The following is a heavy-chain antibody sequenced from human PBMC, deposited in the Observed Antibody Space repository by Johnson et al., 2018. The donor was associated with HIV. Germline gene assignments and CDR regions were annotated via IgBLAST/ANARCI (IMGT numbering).Heavy chain of an antibody. CDR1: GFSFSGYG. J-gene: IGHJ3*02. V-gene: IGHV3-30*19. CDR2: LSYDGSNK. D-gene: IGHD3-22*01. Sequence: QVQLVESGGGVVQPGGSLRLSCVASGFSFSGYGMHWVRQAPGKGLEWVASLSYDGSNKYYADSVKGRFTIPRDNSKNTLYLQMNSLRVEDTAEYYCAKVLYESSGYYFDAFDIWGQGTTVTVSS. CDR3: AKVLYESSGYYFDAFDI.